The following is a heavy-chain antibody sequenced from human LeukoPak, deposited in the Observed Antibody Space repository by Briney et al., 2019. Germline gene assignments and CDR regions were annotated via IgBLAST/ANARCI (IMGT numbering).Heavy chain of an antibody. J-gene: IGHJ4*02. CDR1: GYSFTTYW. V-gene: IGHV5-51*01. D-gene: IGHD3-9*01. CDR2: IYPGDSDT. CDR3: ARPSRYFDWLPFGFDY. Sequence: GESLKISCKASGYSFTTYWIGWVRQMPGKGLEWMGIIYPGDSDTRYSPSFQGQVTISADKSISTAYLQWSSLKASDTAMYYCARPSRYFDWLPFGFDYWGQGTLVTVSS.